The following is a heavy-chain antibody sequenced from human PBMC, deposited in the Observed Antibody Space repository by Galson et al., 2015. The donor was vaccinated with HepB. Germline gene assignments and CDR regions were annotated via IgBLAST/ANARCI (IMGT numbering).Heavy chain of an antibody. CDR1: GGSLTGYY. J-gene: IGHJ4*02. V-gene: IGHV4-34*01. D-gene: IGHD3/OR15-3a*01. CDR3: VRGFSLYFWTARPYFDH. Sequence: SETLSLTCAVQGGSLTGYYWTWIRQSPGKGLEWIGEIDHTGRTNYNPSLKRRVTISADTSRTQFSLKLSSVTAADTAVDFCVRGFSLYFWTARPYFDHWGQGTLVTVSS. CDR2: IDHTGRT.